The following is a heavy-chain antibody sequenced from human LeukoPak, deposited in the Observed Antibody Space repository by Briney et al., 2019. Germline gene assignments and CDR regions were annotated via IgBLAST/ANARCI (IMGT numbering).Heavy chain of an antibody. CDR3: ARGPDIVVVVAAILHLRWGDY. CDR2: INPNSGGT. CDR1: GYTFTGYY. J-gene: IGHJ4*02. Sequence: GASVKVSCKASGYTFTGYYMHWVRQAPGQGLEWMGWINPNSGGTNYAQKFQGRVTMTRDTSISTAYMELSRLRSDDTAVYYCARGPDIVVVVAAILHLRWGDYWGQGTLVTVSS. V-gene: IGHV1-2*02. D-gene: IGHD2-15*01.